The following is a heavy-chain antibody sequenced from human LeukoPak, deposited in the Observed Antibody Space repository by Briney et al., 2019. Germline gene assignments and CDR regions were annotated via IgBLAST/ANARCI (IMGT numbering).Heavy chain of an antibody. J-gene: IGHJ3*02. CDR3: ARGYNDYGDFDAFDI. V-gene: IGHV3-21*01. CDR2: ISSSSSYI. CDR1: GFTFSSYS. D-gene: IGHD4-17*01. Sequence: PGGSLRLSCAASGFTFSSYSMNWVRQAPGKGLERVSSISSSSSYIYYADSVKGRFTISRDNSKNTLYLQMNSLRAEDTAVYYCARGYNDYGDFDAFDIWGQGTMVTVSS.